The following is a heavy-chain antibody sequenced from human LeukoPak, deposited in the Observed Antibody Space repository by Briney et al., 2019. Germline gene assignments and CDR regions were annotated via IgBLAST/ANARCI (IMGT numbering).Heavy chain of an antibody. J-gene: IGHJ4*02. CDR2: INAGGDKT. CDR3: VKDGAQPGYYFDF. CDR1: GFTISDYS. V-gene: IGHV3-23*01. D-gene: IGHD1-26*01. Sequence: GRSLRLSCAASGFTISDYSMSWVRQAPEKGLEWVSVINAGGDKTNYTDSVKGRFITSRDNFRDTLYLQMHSLRAEDTAVYFCVKDGAQPGYYFDFWGQGSLVTVSS.